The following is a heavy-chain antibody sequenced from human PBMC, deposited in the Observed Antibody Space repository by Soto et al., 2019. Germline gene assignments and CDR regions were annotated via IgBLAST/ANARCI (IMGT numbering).Heavy chain of an antibody. CDR3: ASGYDPRGDYYYYMDV. Sequence: GGSLRLSCAASGFTFSSYSMNWVRQAPGKGLEWVSSISSSSSYIYYADSVKGRFTISRDNAKNSLYLQMNSLRAEDTAVYYCASGYDPRGDYYYYMDVWGKGTTVTVSS. V-gene: IGHV3-21*01. CDR1: GFTFSSYS. J-gene: IGHJ6*03. D-gene: IGHD5-12*01. CDR2: ISSSSSYI.